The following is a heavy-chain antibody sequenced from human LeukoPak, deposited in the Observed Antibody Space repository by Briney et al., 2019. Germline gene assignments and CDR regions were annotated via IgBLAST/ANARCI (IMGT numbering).Heavy chain of an antibody. CDR1: GGSISSYY. Sequence: SETLSLTCTVSGGSISSYYWSWIRQPPGKGLEWIGSIYYSGSTYYNPSLKSRVTISVDTSKNQFSLKLSSVTAADTAVYYCARRANYYDSSGNWDYWGQGTLVTVSS. V-gene: IGHV4-59*05. J-gene: IGHJ4*02. D-gene: IGHD3-22*01. CDR2: IYYSGST. CDR3: ARRANYYDSSGNWDY.